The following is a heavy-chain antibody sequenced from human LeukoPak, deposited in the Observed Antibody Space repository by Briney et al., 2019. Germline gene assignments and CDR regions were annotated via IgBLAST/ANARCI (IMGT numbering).Heavy chain of an antibody. D-gene: IGHD6-13*01. Sequence: ASVKVSCKASGYTFTSYDINWVRPATGQGLEWMGWMNPNIGNTGYAQKFQGRVTMTRKTSIRPAYMELSRLGSEDTAGYYCARAWPMRKPLVLGLYWGQGTLVTVSS. CDR2: MNPNIGNT. J-gene: IGHJ4*02. CDR1: GYTFTSYD. CDR3: ARAWPMRKPLVLGLY. V-gene: IGHV1-8*01.